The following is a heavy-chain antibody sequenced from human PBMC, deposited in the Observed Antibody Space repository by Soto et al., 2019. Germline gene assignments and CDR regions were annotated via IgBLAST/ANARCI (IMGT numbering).Heavy chain of an antibody. Sequence: SETLSLTCTVSGGSISTYYWSWIRQPPGKGLEWIGHIYYSGSANYNPSLKSRVTISEGTSKNQFSLKLSSVTAADTAVYYCARGDYNNGWYYFDYWGQGTLVTVSS. CDR2: IYYSGSA. CDR3: ARGDYNNGWYYFDY. CDR1: GGSISTYY. D-gene: IGHD6-19*01. J-gene: IGHJ4*02. V-gene: IGHV4-59*01.